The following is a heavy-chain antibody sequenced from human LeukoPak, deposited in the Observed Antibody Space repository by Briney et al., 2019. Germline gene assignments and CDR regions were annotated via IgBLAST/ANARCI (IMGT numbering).Heavy chain of an antibody. D-gene: IGHD3-16*01. CDR3: ARDATYYSDLSAYKDAFDT. J-gene: IGHJ3*02. Sequence: SETLSLTCVVSGDSMSSGNYYWSWIRQPAGKGLEWIGRIYPSGNANYSPSLKSRATISVDMSKNQFSLKLSSVTAADTAVYYCARDATYYSDLSAYKDAFDTWGQGTVVTVSS. CDR2: IYPSGNA. V-gene: IGHV4-61*02. CDR1: GDSMSSGNYY.